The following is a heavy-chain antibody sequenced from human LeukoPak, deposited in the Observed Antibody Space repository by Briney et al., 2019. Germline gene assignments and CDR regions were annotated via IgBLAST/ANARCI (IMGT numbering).Heavy chain of an antibody. V-gene: IGHV4-4*07. J-gene: IGHJ5*02. D-gene: IGHD1-7*01. Sequence: KPSETLSLTCTVSGGSISSYYWSWIRQPAGKGLEWIGRIYTSGSTNYNPSLKSRVTMSVDTSKNQFSLKLSSVTAADTAVYYCARDQGNWNYVSNWFDPWGQGTLVTVSS. CDR3: ARDQGNWNYVSNWFDP. CDR1: GGSISSYY. CDR2: IYTSGST.